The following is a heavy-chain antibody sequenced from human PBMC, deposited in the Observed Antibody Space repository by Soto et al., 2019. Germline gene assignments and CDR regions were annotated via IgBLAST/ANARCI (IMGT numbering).Heavy chain of an antibody. CDR2: ITYDGSEI. J-gene: IGHJ4*02. Sequence: QVKVVESGGGVVQPGRSMRLSCAASGFTLSCCGMHWVRQAPGKGLEWVGEITYDGSEIHYGDSVKGRFTISRFSSENTVYLQMNSMRVEDSAVYYCATEQSSGFDRVVDYWGQGDLVSVSP. D-gene: IGHD6-19*01. CDR1: GFTLSCCG. V-gene: IGHV3-30*03. CDR3: ATEQSSGFDRVVDY.